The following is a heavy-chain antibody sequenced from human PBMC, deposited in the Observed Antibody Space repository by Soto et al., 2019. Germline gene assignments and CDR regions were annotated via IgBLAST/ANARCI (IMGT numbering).Heavy chain of an antibody. CDR2: ISSSSSYI. CDR1: GFTFSSYS. J-gene: IGHJ4*02. V-gene: IGHV3-21*01. CDR3: AREEGGDIVVVPAASPFDY. D-gene: IGHD2-2*01. Sequence: GSLRLSCAASGFTFSSYSMNWVRQAPGKGLEWVSSISSSSSYIYYADSVKGRFTISRDNAKNSLYLQMNSLRAEDTAVYYCAREEGGDIVVVPAASPFDYWGQGTLVTVSS.